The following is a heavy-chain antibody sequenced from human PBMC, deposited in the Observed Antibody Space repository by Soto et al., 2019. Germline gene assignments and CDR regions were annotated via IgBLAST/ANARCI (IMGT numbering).Heavy chain of an antibody. CDR3: ARAPPLSIAARPIGWFDP. Sequence: SETLSLTCAVYGGSFSGYYWSWIRQPPGKGLEWIGEINHSGSTNYNPSLKSRVTISVDTSKNQFSLKLSSVTAADTAVYYCARAPPLSIAARPIGWFDPWGQGTLVTVSS. D-gene: IGHD6-6*01. V-gene: IGHV4-34*01. J-gene: IGHJ5*02. CDR1: GGSFSGYY. CDR2: INHSGST.